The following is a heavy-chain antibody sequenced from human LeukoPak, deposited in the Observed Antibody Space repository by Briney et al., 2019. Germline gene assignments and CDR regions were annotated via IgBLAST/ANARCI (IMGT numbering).Heavy chain of an antibody. V-gene: IGHV3-21*01. CDR2: ISTSSSYI. J-gene: IGHJ3*01. CDR3: ARRTTFAFDV. D-gene: IGHD4-17*01. Sequence: GGSLRLSCAASGFTFSSYAMNWVRQAPGKGLEWVSSISTSSSYIYYADSVKGRFTISRDNARNSLYLQMNSLRAEDTAVYYCARRTTFAFDVWGQGTMVTISS. CDR1: GFTFSSYA.